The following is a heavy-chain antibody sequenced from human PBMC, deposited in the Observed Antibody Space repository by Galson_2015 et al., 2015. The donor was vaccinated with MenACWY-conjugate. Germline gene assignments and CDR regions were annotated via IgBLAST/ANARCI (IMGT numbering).Heavy chain of an antibody. V-gene: IGHV3-30*04. J-gene: IGHJ4*02. D-gene: IGHD3-9*01. CDR2: ISYDGSHK. CDR3: ASNDDTLTGYYLLTPLDY. CDR1: GCTFSSYA. Sequence: LRLSCAASGCTFSSYAMHWGRHAPGRGLEWVAVISYDGSHKYYADSVKGRFTISRDNSKSTLYLQMNSLRAEDTAVYYCASNDDTLTGYYLLTPLDYWGQGTLVTVSS.